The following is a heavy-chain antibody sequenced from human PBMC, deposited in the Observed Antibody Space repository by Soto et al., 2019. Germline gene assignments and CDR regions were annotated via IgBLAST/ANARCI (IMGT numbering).Heavy chain of an antibody. Sequence: QVQLQESGPGLVKPSWTISLTCVVSSGSISSVTWWRWVRQPPGKGLEWIGQVADTGSTIYNPSLRSRATMSIDKSTRQFSLSLSAVTPADTALYYCVRHGGVCFDTWGQGTLVTVSA. V-gene: IGHV4-4*02. CDR2: VADTGST. CDR1: SGSISSVTW. D-gene: IGHD2-8*02. J-gene: IGHJ4*02. CDR3: VRHGGVCFDT.